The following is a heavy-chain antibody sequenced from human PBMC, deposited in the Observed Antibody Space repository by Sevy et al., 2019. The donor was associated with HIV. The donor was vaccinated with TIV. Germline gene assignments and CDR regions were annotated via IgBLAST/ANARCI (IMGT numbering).Heavy chain of an antibody. J-gene: IGHJ4*02. CDR1: GFTFSTFA. Sequence: GGSLRLSCAASGFTFSTFAMSWVRQAPGKGLGWVSTISGNNYNTYYADSVKGGFSISRDNSKITMYLQMNSLRAEDTAVYYCAKLQIWPDFDYWGQGTLVTVSS. CDR3: AKLQIWPDFDY. CDR2: ISGNNYNT. D-gene: IGHD5-18*01. V-gene: IGHV3-23*01.